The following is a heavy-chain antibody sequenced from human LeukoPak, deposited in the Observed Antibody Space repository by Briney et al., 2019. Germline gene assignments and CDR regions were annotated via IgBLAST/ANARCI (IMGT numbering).Heavy chain of an antibody. D-gene: IGHD6-19*01. J-gene: IGHJ4*02. CDR1: GFTVRSNF. V-gene: IGHV3-53*01. CDR3: AGDKTTGGWYEFDY. CDR2: ISNDGDT. Sequence: GAPSLCCAASGFTVRSNFLSWVRPGPGKGLEVVSVISNDGDTSYEDSVKGRFTISRDTSKNTLSLQMKSLRAEDTAVYYCAGDKTTGGWYEFDYWGQGTLVTVSS.